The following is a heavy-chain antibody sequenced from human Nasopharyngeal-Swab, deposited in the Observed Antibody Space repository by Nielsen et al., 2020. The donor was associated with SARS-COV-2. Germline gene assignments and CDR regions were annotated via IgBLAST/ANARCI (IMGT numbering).Heavy chain of an antibody. CDR1: GFSLSTSGVR. J-gene: IGHJ4*02. D-gene: IGHD6-19*01. CDR2: IDWDDDK. Sequence: SGPTLVKPTQTLTLTCTFSGFSLSTSGVRVSWNRQPPGKALEWLARIDWDDDKFYSTSLKTRLTISKDTSKNQVVLTMTNMDPVDTATYYCAAYSSGWVDYWGQGTLVTVSS. CDR3: AAYSSGWVDY. V-gene: IGHV2-70*04.